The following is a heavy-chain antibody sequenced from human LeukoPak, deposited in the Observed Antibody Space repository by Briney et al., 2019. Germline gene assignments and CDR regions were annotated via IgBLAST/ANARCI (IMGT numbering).Heavy chain of an antibody. J-gene: IGHJ3*02. V-gene: IGHV3-30*18. CDR3: AKESYYYDSSGYSRGAFDI. Sequence: GGSLRLSCAASGFTFSSYGMHWVRQAPGKGLEWVAVISYDGSNKYFADSVKGRFTISRDNPKNTLYLQMNSLRAEDTAVYYCAKESYYYDSSGYSRGAFDIWGQGTMVTVSS. CDR1: GFTFSSYG. CDR2: ISYDGSNK. D-gene: IGHD3-22*01.